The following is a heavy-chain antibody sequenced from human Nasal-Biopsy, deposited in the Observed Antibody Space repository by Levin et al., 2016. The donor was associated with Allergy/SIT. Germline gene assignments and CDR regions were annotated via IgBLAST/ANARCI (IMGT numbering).Heavy chain of an antibody. Sequence: ASVKVSCKASGYMFSTHYVHWLRHVPGQGLQWMGVINPSTGRTGYTQTFQGRVTMTSDTSSRSVHMELTNLRSEDTALYFCARGSQVGNAEDSAYDVWGQGTLVVVSP. J-gene: IGHJ3*01. CDR1: GYMFSTHY. CDR3: ARGSQVGNAEDSAYDV. CDR2: INPSTGRT. V-gene: IGHV1-46*01. D-gene: IGHD6-6*01.